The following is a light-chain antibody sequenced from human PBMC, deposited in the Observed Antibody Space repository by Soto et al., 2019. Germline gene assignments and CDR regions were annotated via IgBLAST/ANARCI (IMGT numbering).Light chain of an antibody. Sequence: QLVLTQSPSASASLGASVKLTCTLSSGHSSYAIAWHQQQPDKGPRSLMKLNSDGSHSKGDGIPDRFSGSSSGAERHLTISSLQSEDEADYYCQTWGTAIHDVVFGGGTKLTVL. J-gene: IGLJ2*01. CDR3: QTWGTAIHDVV. V-gene: IGLV4-69*01. CDR2: LNSDGSH. CDR1: SGHSSYA.